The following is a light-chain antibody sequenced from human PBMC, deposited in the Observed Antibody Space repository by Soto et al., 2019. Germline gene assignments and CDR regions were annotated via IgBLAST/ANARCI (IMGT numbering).Light chain of an antibody. J-gene: IGLJ2*01. CDR1: SSNIGSNY. CDR2: END. CDR3: GTWDTSLSTGGV. V-gene: IGLV1-51*02. Sequence: QSVLTQPPSVSAAPGQKVTISCSGSSSNIGSNYVSWYQQIPGTAPKLLIYENDKRPSGIPDRFSGSKSGTSATLGITGLQTGDEADYYCGTWDTSLSTGGVFGGGTKVTVL.